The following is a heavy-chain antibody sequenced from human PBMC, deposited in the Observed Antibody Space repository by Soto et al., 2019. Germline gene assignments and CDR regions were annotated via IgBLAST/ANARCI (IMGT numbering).Heavy chain of an antibody. CDR1: GGTFSSYA. D-gene: IGHD1-26*01. CDR3: ARRVRRSFHRSGAFDI. V-gene: IGHV1-69*06. CDR2: IIPIFGTA. Sequence: QVQLVQSGAEVKKPGSSVKVSCKASGGTFSSYAISWVRQAPGQGLEWMGGIIPIFGTANYAQKFQGRVTITADKSTSTAYMELSSLRSEDTAVYYCARRVRRSFHRSGAFDIWGPGTMVTVSS. J-gene: IGHJ3*02.